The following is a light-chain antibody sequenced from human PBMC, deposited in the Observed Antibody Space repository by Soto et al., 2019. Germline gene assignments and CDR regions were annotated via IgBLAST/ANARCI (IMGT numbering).Light chain of an antibody. CDR1: SSSIESNY. CDR3: TVWDDNLRGRL. Sequence: QAVVTQPPSASGTPGQRVTISCSGTSSSIESNYVYWYQQLPGTAPRLLIYRNNQRPSGVPDRFSGSKSGTSASLAISALRSEDEADYYCTVWDDNLRGRLFGGGTKVTVL. J-gene: IGLJ2*01. CDR2: RNN. V-gene: IGLV1-47*01.